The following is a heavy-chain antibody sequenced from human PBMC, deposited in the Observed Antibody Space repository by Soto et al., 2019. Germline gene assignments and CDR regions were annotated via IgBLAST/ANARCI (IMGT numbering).Heavy chain of an antibody. V-gene: IGHV1-3*05. CDR2: INAGNGNT. D-gene: IGHD6-19*01. J-gene: IGHJ4*02. Sequence: QVQLVQSGAEEKKPGASVKVSCKASGYTFTGYAMHWVRQAPGQRLEWMGWINAGNGNTKYSQKFQGRVTITRDTSASTACRELSSLRSEDTAVYSCPRAGAVPADFDYWCQGTLVTASS. CDR1: GYTFTGYA. CDR3: PRAGAVPADFDY.